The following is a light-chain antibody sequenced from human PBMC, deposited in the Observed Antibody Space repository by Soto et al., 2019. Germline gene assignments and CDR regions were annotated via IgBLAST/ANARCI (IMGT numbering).Light chain of an antibody. V-gene: IGLV7-46*01. J-gene: IGLJ2*01. CDR1: TGAVTSGHY. CDR3: LLVYSGIVV. CDR2: DTT. Sequence: QAVVTQEPSLTVSPGGTVTLTCGSSTGAVTSGHYPYWFQQMPGQAPKTLIYDTTNKHSWSPARFSGSLLGGKAALTLSGAQPEDEADYYCLLVYSGIVVFGGGTKVTVL.